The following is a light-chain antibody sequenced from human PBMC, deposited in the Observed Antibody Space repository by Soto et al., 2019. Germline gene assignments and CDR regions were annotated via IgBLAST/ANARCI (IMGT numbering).Light chain of an antibody. CDR2: DVS. Sequence: QSALTQPASVSGSPGQSITISCTGTSSDVGGYNYVSWYQQHPGKAPKLMIYDVSNRPSGVSNRFSGSKSGNTASLTISGLQAEDEEDYYCSSYTSSSNVVFGGGTKLTVL. V-gene: IGLV2-14*01. CDR3: SSYTSSSNVV. J-gene: IGLJ2*01. CDR1: SSDVGGYNY.